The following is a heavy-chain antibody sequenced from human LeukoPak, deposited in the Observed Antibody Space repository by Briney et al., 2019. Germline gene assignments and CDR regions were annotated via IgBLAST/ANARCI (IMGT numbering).Heavy chain of an antibody. CDR2: IKSSKDGGTT. V-gene: IGHV3-15*01. CDR1: GFTFSIAW. CDR3: TTLNLASGAP. J-gene: IGHJ5*02. Sequence: MTGGSLRLSCEASGFTFSIAWMTWVRQAPGKGLEWVGRIKSSKDGGTTDYAAPVKGRFSISRDDSRNTLFLQMNNLKSEDTAVYSCTTLNLASGAPWGQGTLVTVS. D-gene: IGHD6-13*01.